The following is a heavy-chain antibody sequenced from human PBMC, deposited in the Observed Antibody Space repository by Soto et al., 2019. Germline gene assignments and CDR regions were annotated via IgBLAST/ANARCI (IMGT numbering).Heavy chain of an antibody. CDR1: GFTFSVYA. CDR2: VSHDGTTK. CDR3: ARERDYGDNSGAP. J-gene: IGHJ5*02. V-gene: IGHV3-30-3*01. Sequence: QVQLVESGGGVVQPGRSLRLSCAASGFTFSVYAMHWVRQAPGKGLEWVAVVSHDGTTKTHADAVKGRFTISRDNSKNTVYLLMNNLSAEDTAVYYCARERDYGDNSGAPWGQGTLVTVSS. D-gene: IGHD4-17*01.